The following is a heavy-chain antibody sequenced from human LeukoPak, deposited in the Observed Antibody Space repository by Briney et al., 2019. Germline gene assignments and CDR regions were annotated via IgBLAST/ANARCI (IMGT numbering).Heavy chain of an antibody. CDR3: ASFLGGYSFFR. V-gene: IGHV3-7*01. CDR1: GFTFSSYW. D-gene: IGHD3-22*01. J-gene: IGHJ4*02. Sequence: GGSLRLSCAASGFTFSSYWMSWVRQAPGKGLEWVANIKQDGSEKYYVDSVKGRFTISRDNAKNTLYLQMNSLRAEDTAVYYCASFLGGYSFFRWGQGTLVTVSS. CDR2: IKQDGSEK.